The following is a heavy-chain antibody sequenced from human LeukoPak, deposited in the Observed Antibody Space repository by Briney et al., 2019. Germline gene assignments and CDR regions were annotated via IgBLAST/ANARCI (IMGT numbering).Heavy chain of an antibody. CDR2: ISSSSSYI. Sequence: GGSLRLSCAASGFIFSSYSMNWVRQAPGKGLEWVSSISSSSSYIYYADSVKGRFTISRDNAKNSLYLQMNSLRSEDTAVYYCARMTVSGRDNWFDPWGQGTLVTVSS. CDR1: GFIFSSYS. V-gene: IGHV3-21*04. D-gene: IGHD6-19*01. CDR3: ARMTVSGRDNWFDP. J-gene: IGHJ5*02.